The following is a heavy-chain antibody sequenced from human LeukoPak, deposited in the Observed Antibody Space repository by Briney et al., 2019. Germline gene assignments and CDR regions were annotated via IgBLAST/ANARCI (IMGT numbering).Heavy chain of an antibody. Sequence: SETLSLTRTVSGGSISSSSYYWGWIRQPPGKGLEWIGSIYYSGSTYYNPSLKSRVTISVDTSKNQFSLKLSSVTAADTAVYYCARELVYYYYYYMDVSGKGTTVTVCS. CDR1: GGSISSSSYY. CDR3: ARELVYYYYYYMDV. J-gene: IGHJ6*03. CDR2: IYYSGST. V-gene: IGHV4-39*07.